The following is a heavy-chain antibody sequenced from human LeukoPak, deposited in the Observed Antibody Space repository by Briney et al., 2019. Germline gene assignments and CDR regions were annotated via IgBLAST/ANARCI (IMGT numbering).Heavy chain of an antibody. J-gene: IGHJ4*02. V-gene: IGHV1-69*13. CDR3: AREGGWTTGIFDY. Sequence: ASVKVSCKASGGTFSSYAISWVRQATGQGLEWMGGIIPIFGTANYAQKFQGRVTITADESTSTAYMELSSLRSEDTAVYYCAREGGWTTGIFDYWGQGTLVTVSS. D-gene: IGHD6-19*01. CDR2: IIPIFGTA. CDR1: GGTFSSYA.